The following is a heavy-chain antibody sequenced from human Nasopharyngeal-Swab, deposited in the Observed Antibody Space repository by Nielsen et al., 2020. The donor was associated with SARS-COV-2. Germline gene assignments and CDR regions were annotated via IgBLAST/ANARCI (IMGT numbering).Heavy chain of an antibody. V-gene: IGHV3-23*03. Sequence: GESLKISCAASGFTFINYAMSWVRPAPGKGLEWVSVIYSCGSSTNYADSVKGRLTISRDNSKDTLYLQMNSLRAEDTAVYYCVQDWPRYCRGGSCYSGYWGQGTLVTVSS. J-gene: IGHJ4*02. D-gene: IGHD2-15*01. CDR2: IYSCGSST. CDR1: GFTFINYA. CDR3: VQDWPRYCRGGSCYSGY.